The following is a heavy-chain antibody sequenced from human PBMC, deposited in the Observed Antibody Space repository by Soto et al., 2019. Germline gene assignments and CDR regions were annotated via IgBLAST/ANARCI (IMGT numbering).Heavy chain of an antibody. CDR3: ARSPGYCISTSCYGHYYYGMDV. D-gene: IGHD2-2*01. CDR1: GYTFTGYY. V-gene: IGHV1-2*04. Sequence: ASVKVSCKASGYTFTGYYMHWVRQAPGQGLEWMGWINPNSGGTNYAQKFQGWVTMTRDTSISTAYMELSRLRSDDTAVYYCARSPGYCISTSCYGHYYYGMDVWGQGTTVTVS. CDR2: INPNSGGT. J-gene: IGHJ6*02.